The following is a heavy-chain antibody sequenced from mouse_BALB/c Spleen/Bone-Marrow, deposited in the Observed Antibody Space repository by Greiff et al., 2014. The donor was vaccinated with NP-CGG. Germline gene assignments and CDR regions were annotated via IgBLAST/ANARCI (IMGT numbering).Heavy chain of an antibody. CDR2: INPSNGGT. J-gene: IGHJ3*01. Sequence: VQLQQSGAELVKPGASVKLSCKASGYTFTSYYIYWVKQRPGQGLEWIGEINPSNGGTNFNEKFKSKATLTVDKSSSTAYMQLSSLTSEDSAVYYCTRSNGNCFAYWGQGTLVTVSA. D-gene: IGHD2-1*01. CDR1: GYTFTSYY. V-gene: IGHV1S81*02. CDR3: TRSNGNCFAY.